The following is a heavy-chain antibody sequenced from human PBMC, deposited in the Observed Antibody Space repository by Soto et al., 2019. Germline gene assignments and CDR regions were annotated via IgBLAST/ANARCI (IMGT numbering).Heavy chain of an antibody. D-gene: IGHD5-12*01. CDR1: GGSITSNNYY. CDR3: AREWLRSYY. J-gene: IGHJ4*02. V-gene: IGHV4-39*02. CDR2: IYYSGST. Sequence: QLQLQESGPGLVKPSETLSLTCSVSGGSITSNNYYWGWIRQPPGKGLEWIGSIYYSGSTYYNPSLKSRVTISVDASKNQFSLKRSSVTAADTAVYYCAREWLRSYYWGQGTLVTVSS.